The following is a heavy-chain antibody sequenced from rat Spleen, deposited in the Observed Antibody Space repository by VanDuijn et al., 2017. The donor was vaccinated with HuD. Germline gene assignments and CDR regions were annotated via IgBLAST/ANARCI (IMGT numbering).Heavy chain of an antibody. D-gene: IGHD1-7*01. V-gene: IGHV5-25*01. CDR1: GFTFSDYY. CDR2: ISPSGGST. J-gene: IGHJ3*01. CDR3: ARHVTTD. Sequence: EVQLVESGGVLVQPGRSMKLSCAASGFTFSDYYIAWVRQAPKKGLGWVASISPSGGSTYYRDSVKGRFTVSRDNAKSTLYLQMDSLRSEDTATYYCARHVTTDWGQGTLVTVSS.